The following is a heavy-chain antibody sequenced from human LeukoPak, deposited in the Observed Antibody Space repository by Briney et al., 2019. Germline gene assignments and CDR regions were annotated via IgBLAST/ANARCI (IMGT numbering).Heavy chain of an antibody. V-gene: IGHV1-69*13. J-gene: IGHJ6*02. CDR3: ARISLGAIWGYYYGMDV. CDR2: IIPIFDTA. D-gene: IGHD1-26*01. CDR1: GGTFSSYS. Sequence: SVKVSCKASGGTFSSYSISWVRQAPGQGLEWMGGIIPIFDTADYAQKFQGRVTITADESTSTAYMELSSLRSEDTAVFYCARISLGAIWGYYYGMDVWGQGTTVTVSS.